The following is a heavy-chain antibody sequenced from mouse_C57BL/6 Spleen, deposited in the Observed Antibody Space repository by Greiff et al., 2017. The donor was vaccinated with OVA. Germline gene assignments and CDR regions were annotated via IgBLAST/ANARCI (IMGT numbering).Heavy chain of an antibody. CDR1: GYAFSSSW. V-gene: IGHV1-82*01. D-gene: IGHD2-1*01. Sequence: QVQLKASGPELVKPGASVKISCKASGYAFSSSWMNWVKQRPGKGLEWIGRIYPGDGDTNYNGKFKGKATLTADKSSSTAYMQLSSLTSEDSAVYFCAREDYGNLWFAYWGQGTLVTVSA. CDR2: IYPGDGDT. CDR3: AREDYGNLWFAY. J-gene: IGHJ3*01.